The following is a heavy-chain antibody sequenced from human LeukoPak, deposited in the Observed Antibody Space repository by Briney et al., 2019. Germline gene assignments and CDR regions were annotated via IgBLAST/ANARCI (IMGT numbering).Heavy chain of an antibody. CDR1: GGSISSYY. CDR2: IYTSGST. D-gene: IGHD3-10*01. Sequence: KPSETLSLTRTVSGGSISSYYWSWIRQPAGKGLEWIGRIYTSGSTNYNPSLKSRVTMSVDTSKNQFSLKLSSVTAADTAVYYCAREAPLWFGELSLLFDYWGQGTLVTVSS. V-gene: IGHV4-4*07. J-gene: IGHJ4*02. CDR3: AREAPLWFGELSLLFDY.